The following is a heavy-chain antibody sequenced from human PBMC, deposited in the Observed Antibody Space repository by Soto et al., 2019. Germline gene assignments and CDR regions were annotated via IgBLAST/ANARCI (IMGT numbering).Heavy chain of an antibody. CDR2: INHSGST. J-gene: IGHJ6*04. D-gene: IGHD3-10*01. Sequence: SETLSLTCAVYGGSFSGYYWSWIRQPPGKGLEWIGEINHSGSTNYNPSLKSRVTISVDTSKNQFSLKLSSVTAADTAVYYCARPPLGRGYLGVWGKGTTVTVSS. CDR3: ARPPLGRGYLGV. CDR1: GGSFSGYY. V-gene: IGHV4-34*01.